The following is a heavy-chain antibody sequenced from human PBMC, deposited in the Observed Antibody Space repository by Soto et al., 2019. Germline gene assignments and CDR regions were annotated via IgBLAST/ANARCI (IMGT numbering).Heavy chain of an antibody. CDR3: ARGDGTYYYYYMDV. J-gene: IGHJ6*03. D-gene: IGHD6-13*01. CDR2: MNPNSGNT. CDR1: GYTFTSYD. V-gene: IGHV1-8*01. Sequence: ASVKVSFKASGYTFTSYDINWVRQATGQGLEWMGWMNPNSGNTGYAQKFQGRVTMTRNTSISTAYMELSSLRSEDTAVYYCARGDGTYYYYYMDVWGKGTTVTVSS.